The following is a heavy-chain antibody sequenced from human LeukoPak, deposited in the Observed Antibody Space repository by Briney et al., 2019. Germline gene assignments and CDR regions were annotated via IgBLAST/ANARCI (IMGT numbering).Heavy chain of an antibody. CDR1: GGSFSNYY. Sequence: ETLSLTCAVYGGSFSNYYWSWIRQAPGKGLEWVSSISSSSSYIYYADSVKGRFTISRDNAKNSLYLQMNSLRAEDTAVYYCAREGIVGTGGYFDYWGQGTLVTVSS. J-gene: IGHJ4*02. V-gene: IGHV3-21*01. D-gene: IGHD1-26*01. CDR2: ISSSSSYI. CDR3: AREGIVGTGGYFDY.